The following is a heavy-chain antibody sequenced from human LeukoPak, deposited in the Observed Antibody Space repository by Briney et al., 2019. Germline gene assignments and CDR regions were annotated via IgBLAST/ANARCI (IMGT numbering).Heavy chain of an antibody. J-gene: IGHJ4*02. D-gene: IGHD3-22*01. CDR2: ISGDGGST. CDR1: GFTFDDYA. V-gene: IGHV3-43*02. Sequence: GGSLRLSCAASGFTFDDYAMHWVRQAPGKGLEWVSLISGDGGSTYYADSVKGRFTISRDNSKNSLYLQMSSLRTEDTALYYCAKDRYYDSSGYLEGWGQGTLVTVSS. CDR3: AKDRYYDSSGYLEG.